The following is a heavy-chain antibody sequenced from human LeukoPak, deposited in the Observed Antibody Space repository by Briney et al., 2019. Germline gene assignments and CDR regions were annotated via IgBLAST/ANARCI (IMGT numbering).Heavy chain of an antibody. CDR1: GFSFIDFD. CDR2: TTHSGITT. V-gene: IGHV3-23*01. D-gene: IGHD6-19*01. CDR3: AKPVTGSIFDY. J-gene: IGHJ4*02. Sequence: PGGSLRLSCTASGFSFIDFDMNWVRQAPGKGLEWVSHTTHSGITTHYADSVEGRFTISRDNTKSTLYLQMNSLRAEDTAVYYCAKPVTGSIFDYWGRGTLVTVSS.